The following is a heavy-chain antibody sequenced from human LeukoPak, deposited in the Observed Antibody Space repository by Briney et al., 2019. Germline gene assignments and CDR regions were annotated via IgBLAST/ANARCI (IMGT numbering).Heavy chain of an antibody. CDR1: GYSISSGYY. CDR2: IYHSGST. D-gene: IGHD3-16*01. J-gene: IGHJ4*02. CDR3: ARDPDGGPDY. V-gene: IGHV4-38-2*02. Sequence: SETLSLTCAVSGYSISSGYYWGWIRQPPGKGLEWIGSIYHSGSTYYNPFLKSRVTISVDTSKNQFSLKLSSVTAADTAVYYCARDPDGGPDYWGQGTLVTVSS.